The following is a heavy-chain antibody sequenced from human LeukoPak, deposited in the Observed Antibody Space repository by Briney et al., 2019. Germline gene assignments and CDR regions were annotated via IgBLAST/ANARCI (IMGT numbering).Heavy chain of an antibody. V-gene: IGHV5-51*01. Sequence: GESLKISCKGSGYSFTSYWIGWVRQMPGKGLEWMGIIYPGDSDTRYSPSFQGQVTISADKSISTAYLQWSSLKASDTAMYYCARLRFLGPVEGFAWFDPWGQGALVTVSS. D-gene: IGHD3-3*01. CDR3: ARLRFLGPVEGFAWFDP. CDR1: GYSFTSYW. CDR2: IYPGDSDT. J-gene: IGHJ5*02.